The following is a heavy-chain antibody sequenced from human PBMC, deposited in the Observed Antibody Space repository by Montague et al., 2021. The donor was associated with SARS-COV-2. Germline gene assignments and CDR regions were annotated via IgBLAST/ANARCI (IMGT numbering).Heavy chain of an antibody. CDR3: ARVPDYYDSSGYYFDAFDI. D-gene: IGHD3-22*01. Sequence: SETLSLTCAVYGGSFSGYYWSWIRQPPGKGLEWIGEINHSGSINXNPSLKSRVTISVDTSKNQFSLKLSSVTAADTAVYYCARVPDYYDSSGYYFDAFDIWGQETMVTVSS. J-gene: IGHJ3*02. V-gene: IGHV4-34*01. CDR1: GGSFSGYY. CDR2: INHSGSI.